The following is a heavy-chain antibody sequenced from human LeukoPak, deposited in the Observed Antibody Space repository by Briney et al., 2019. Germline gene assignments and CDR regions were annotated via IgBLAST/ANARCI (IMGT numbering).Heavy chain of an antibody. CDR2: INPNSGGT. J-gene: IGHJ4*02. Sequence: ALVKVSCKASGYTFTGYYMHWVRQAPGQGLEWMGWINPNSGGTNYAQKFRGRVTMTRDTSISTAYMELSRLRSGDTAVYYCAGVGPKFGEGTDYWGQGTLVTVSS. CDR3: AGVGPKFGEGTDY. CDR1: GYTFTGYY. V-gene: IGHV1-2*02. D-gene: IGHD3-10*01.